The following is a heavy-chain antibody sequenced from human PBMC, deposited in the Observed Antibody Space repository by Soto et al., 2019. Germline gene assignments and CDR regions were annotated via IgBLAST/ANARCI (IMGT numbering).Heavy chain of an antibody. J-gene: IGHJ4*02. Sequence: PSETLSLTCTVSGGSISSSSYYWGWIRQPPGKGLEWIGYIYYSGSTNYNPSLKSRVTISIDTSKNQFSLKLSSVTAADTAVYYCARGLHLGELSLGYWGQGTLVTVSS. CDR3: ARGLHLGELSLGY. CDR1: GGSISSSSYY. V-gene: IGHV4-61*05. CDR2: IYYSGST. D-gene: IGHD3-16*02.